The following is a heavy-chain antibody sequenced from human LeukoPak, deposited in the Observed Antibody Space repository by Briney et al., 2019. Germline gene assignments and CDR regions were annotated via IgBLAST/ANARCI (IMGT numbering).Heavy chain of an antibody. Sequence: PGGSLRLSCSASGFTFSNYWMTWVRQAPGKGLEWVANINEGGSVKHFVDSVKGRFIISRDNARNSLYLEMNSLRADDTAVYYCARDDGATYEYDGTNYYDAFDIWGQGTMVTVSS. V-gene: IGHV3-7*01. CDR2: INEGGSVK. CDR3: ARDDGATYEYDGTNYYDAFDI. J-gene: IGHJ3*02. D-gene: IGHD3-22*01. CDR1: GFTFSNYW.